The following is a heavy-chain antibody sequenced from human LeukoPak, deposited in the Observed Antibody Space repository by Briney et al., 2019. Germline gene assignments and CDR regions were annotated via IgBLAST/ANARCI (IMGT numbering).Heavy chain of an antibody. CDR2: ISGSGGST. CDR1: RLRFSTYA. J-gene: IGHJ4*02. Sequence: GGSLRLSCTVSRLRFSTYAMSWVRQAPGKGLEWGSSISGSGGSTYYAHSVRGRFTVSRENSKNTVYLELNSLRAEDRAIYFCAKGGQNFDFWRFDYWGQGTLVTVSS. D-gene: IGHD3-3*01. V-gene: IGHV3-23*01. CDR3: AKGGQNFDFWRFDY.